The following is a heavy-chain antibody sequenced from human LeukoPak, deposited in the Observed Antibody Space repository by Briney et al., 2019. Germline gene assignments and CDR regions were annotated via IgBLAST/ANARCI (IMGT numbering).Heavy chain of an antibody. CDR2: ISSRRTSI. D-gene: IGHD6-13*01. CDR1: GFTFSSYT. V-gene: IGHV3-21*01. Sequence: SGGSLRLSCGASGFTFSSYTMIWVRQAPGMGLEWVSSISSRRTSIYYADSVKGRFTISRDNAKNSLHLQMNSLRAEDTSVYYCATEGRSTTPGYWGQGTLVIVSS. J-gene: IGHJ4*02. CDR3: ATEGRSTTPGY.